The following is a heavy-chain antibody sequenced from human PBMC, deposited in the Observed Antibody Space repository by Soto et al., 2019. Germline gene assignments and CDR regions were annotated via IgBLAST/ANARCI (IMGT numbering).Heavy chain of an antibody. CDR3: ARDHYYDSSGYYHDAFDI. CDR2: IYYSGST. D-gene: IGHD3-22*01. CDR1: GGSISSGDYY. Sequence: SETLSLTCTVSGGSISSGDYYWSWIRQPPGKGLEWIGYIYYSGSTYYNPSLKSRVTISVDTSKNQFSLKLSSVTAADTAVYYCARDHYYDSSGYYHDAFDIWGQGTMLTVSS. V-gene: IGHV4-30-4*01. J-gene: IGHJ3*02.